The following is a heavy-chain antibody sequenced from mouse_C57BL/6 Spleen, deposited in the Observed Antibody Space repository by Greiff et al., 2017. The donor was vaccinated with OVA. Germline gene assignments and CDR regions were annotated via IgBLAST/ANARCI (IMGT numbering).Heavy chain of an antibody. Sequence: QVQLQQPGAELVRPGSSVKLSCKASGYTFTSYWMHWVKQRPIQGLEWIGNIDPSDSETKYNQKFKDKGTLTVDKSSSTAYRQLSSLSSEDSAVDYCAREVGYDAMDYWGQGPSVTASS. CDR3: AREVGYDAMDY. J-gene: IGHJ4*01. CDR2: IDPSDSET. V-gene: IGHV1-52*01. CDR1: GYTFTSYW. D-gene: IGHD1-1*01.